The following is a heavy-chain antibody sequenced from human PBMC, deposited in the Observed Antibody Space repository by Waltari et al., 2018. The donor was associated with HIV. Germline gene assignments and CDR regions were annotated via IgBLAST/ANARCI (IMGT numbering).Heavy chain of an antibody. V-gene: IGHV4-59*11. Sequence: QAQLQESGPGLVKPSETLSLTCTVSGGFISGHYWSWIRQPPGKGLEWIGYIYYSGTTKYNPSLKSRVSISVDTSKNQFSLRLSSVTAADTAVYYCARVFDHGGSDYWGQGTLVTVSS. CDR1: GGFISGHY. J-gene: IGHJ4*02. CDR3: ARVFDHGGSDY. D-gene: IGHD2-15*01. CDR2: IYYSGTT.